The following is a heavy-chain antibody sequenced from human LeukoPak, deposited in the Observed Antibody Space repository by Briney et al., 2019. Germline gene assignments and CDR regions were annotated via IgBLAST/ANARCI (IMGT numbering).Heavy chain of an antibody. Sequence: SGPTLVNPSQTLTLTCTFSGFSLSTSGMCVSWIRQPPGKALEWLARIDWDDDKYYSTSLKTRLTTSKDTSKNQVVLTMTNMDPVDTATYYCARSRGSYYYYMDVWGKGTTVTVSS. D-gene: IGHD3-10*01. J-gene: IGHJ6*03. V-gene: IGHV2-70*11. CDR3: ARSRGSYYYYMDV. CDR2: IDWDDDK. CDR1: GFSLSTSGMC.